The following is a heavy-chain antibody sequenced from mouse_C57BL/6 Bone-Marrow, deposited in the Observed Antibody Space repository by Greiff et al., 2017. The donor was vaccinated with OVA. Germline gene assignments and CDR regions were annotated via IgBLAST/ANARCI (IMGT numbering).Heavy chain of an antibody. J-gene: IGHJ4*01. V-gene: IGHV1-50*01. D-gene: IGHD1-1*01. Sequence: QVQLQQPGAELVKPGASVKLSCKASGYTFTSYWMQWVKQRPGQGLEWIGEIDPSDSYTNYNQKFKGKATLTVDTSSSTAYMQLSSLTSEDSADYYCAREEDGSSYYYAMDYWGQGTSVTVSS. CDR1: GYTFTSYW. CDR3: AREEDGSSYYYAMDY. CDR2: IDPSDSYT.